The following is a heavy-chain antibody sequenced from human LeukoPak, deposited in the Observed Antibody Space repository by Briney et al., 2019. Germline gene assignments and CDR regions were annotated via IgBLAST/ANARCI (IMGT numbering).Heavy chain of an antibody. CDR1: GGSISSYY. CDR3: ARSLSSGWFPFDY. J-gene: IGHJ4*02. V-gene: IGHV4-4*07. D-gene: IGHD6-19*01. Sequence: PSETLSLTCTVSGGSISSYYWSWIRQPAGKGLEWIGRIYTSGSTNYNPSLKSRVTMSVDTPKNQFSLKQNSVTAADTAVYYCARSLSSGWFPFDYWGQGTLVTVSS. CDR2: IYTSGST.